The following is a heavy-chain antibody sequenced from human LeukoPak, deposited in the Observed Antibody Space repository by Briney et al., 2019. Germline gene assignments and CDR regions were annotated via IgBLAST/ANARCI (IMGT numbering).Heavy chain of an antibody. CDR1: GFTFSSYS. CDR3: ARRRGGSSGYPIDY. J-gene: IGHJ4*02. Sequence: GGSLRLSCAASGFTFSSYSMNWVRQAPGKGLEWVSSISSSSSYIYYADSVKGRFTISRDNAKNSLYLQMNSLRAEDTAVYYCARRRGGSSGYPIDYWGQGTLVTVSS. CDR2: ISSSSSYI. V-gene: IGHV3-21*04. D-gene: IGHD3-22*01.